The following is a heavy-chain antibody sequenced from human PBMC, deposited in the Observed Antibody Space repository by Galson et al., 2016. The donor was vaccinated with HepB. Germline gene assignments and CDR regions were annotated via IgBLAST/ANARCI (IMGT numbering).Heavy chain of an antibody. Sequence: QSGAEVKKPGESLKISCKGSGYSFTSYWIGWVRQMPGKGLEWMGRIDPSDSYTNYRPSFQGHVTMSADKSISTAYLQWSRLKASDTGMYYCTKSRAIKFDPWGQGTLATVSS. J-gene: IGHJ5*02. D-gene: IGHD2-2*01. CDR3: TKSRAIKFDP. CDR1: GYSFTSYW. CDR2: IDPSDSYT. V-gene: IGHV5-10-1*01.